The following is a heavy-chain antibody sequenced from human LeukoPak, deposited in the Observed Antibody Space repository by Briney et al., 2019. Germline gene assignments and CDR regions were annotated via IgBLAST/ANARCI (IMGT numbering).Heavy chain of an antibody. V-gene: IGHV3-48*03. CDR1: GFTFSSYE. J-gene: IGHJ4*02. CDR2: ISSSGSTI. CDR3: ARTPPLYCSGGSCYSGTYFDY. D-gene: IGHD2-15*01. Sequence: GGSLRLSCAASGFTFSSYEMSWVRQAPGKGLEWVSYISSSGSTIYYADSVKGRFTISRDNAKNSLYLQMNSLRAEDTAVYYCARTPPLYCSGGSCYSGTYFDYWGQGTLVTVSS.